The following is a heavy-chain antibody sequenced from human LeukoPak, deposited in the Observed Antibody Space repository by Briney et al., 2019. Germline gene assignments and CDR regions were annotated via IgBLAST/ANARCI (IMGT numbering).Heavy chain of an antibody. CDR1: GYTFSSDD. V-gene: IGHV1-8*03. Sequence: ASVKVSCKASGYTFSSDDINWVRQATGQGPEWMGWMNPDSGRTDYAPKFQGRVSFTRNTSINAAYMELSLLTSEDTAVYYCARDKRGDAFDLWGQGTMVTVSS. CDR2: MNPDSGRT. J-gene: IGHJ3*01. CDR3: ARDKRGDAFDL.